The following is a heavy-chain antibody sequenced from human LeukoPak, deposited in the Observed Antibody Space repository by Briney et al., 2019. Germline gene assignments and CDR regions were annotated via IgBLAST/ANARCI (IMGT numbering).Heavy chain of an antibody. V-gene: IGHV4-38-2*01. CDR3: ARGRRDIVVVPAPTPPDY. CDR1: GYSISSGYY. D-gene: IGHD2-2*02. Sequence: SETLSLTCAVSGYSISSGYYWGWIRQPPGKGLEWIGSIYHSGSTYYNPSLKSRVTISVDTSKNQFSLKLSSVTAADTAVYYCARGRRDIVVVPAPTPPDYWGQGTWSPSPQ. CDR2: IYHSGST. J-gene: IGHJ4*02.